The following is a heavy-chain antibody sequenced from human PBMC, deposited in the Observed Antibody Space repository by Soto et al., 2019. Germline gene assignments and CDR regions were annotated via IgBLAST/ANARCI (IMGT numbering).Heavy chain of an antibody. V-gene: IGHV5-10-1*01. J-gene: IGHJ6*02. D-gene: IGHD3-16*01. CDR3: ARGDSFDYYYGMDV. CDR2: IDPSDSYT. CDR1: GYSFTICW. Sequence: PGDSLKMSCKGSGYSFTICWVICVRQMPGKGLEWMGRIDPSDSYTNYSPSFQGHVTISADKSISTAYLQWSSLRASDTAMYYCARGDSFDYYYGMDVWGQGTKVKVSS.